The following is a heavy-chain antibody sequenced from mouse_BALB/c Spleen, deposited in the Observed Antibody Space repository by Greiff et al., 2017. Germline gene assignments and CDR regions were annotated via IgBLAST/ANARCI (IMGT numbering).Heavy chain of an antibody. Sequence: EVQGVESGGGLVQPGGSRKLSCAASGFTFSSFGMHWVRQAPEKGLEWVAYISSGSSTIYYADTVKGRFTISRDNPKNTLFLQMTSLRSEDTAMYYCATYYGNYGEFDYWGQGTTLTVSS. D-gene: IGHD2-10*01. CDR3: ATYYGNYGEFDY. V-gene: IGHV5-17*02. CDR2: ISSGSSTI. J-gene: IGHJ2*01. CDR1: GFTFSSFG.